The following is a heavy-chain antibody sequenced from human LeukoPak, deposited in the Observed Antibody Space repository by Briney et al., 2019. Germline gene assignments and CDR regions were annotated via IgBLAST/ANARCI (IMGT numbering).Heavy chain of an antibody. J-gene: IGHJ4*02. D-gene: IGHD3-3*01. CDR3: ARDVWSGYYFTNHFDY. Sequence: PSETLSLTCTVSGGSISSYYWSWIRQPPGKGLEWIGYIYYSGSTNYNPSLKSRVTISVDTSKNQFSLKLSSVTAADTAVYYCARDVWSGYYFTNHFDYWGQGTLVTVSS. V-gene: IGHV4-59*12. CDR1: GGSISSYY. CDR2: IYYSGST.